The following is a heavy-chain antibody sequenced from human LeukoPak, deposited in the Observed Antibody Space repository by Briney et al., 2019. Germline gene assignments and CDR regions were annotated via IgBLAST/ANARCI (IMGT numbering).Heavy chain of an antibody. CDR1: GFTVSSNY. CDR2: IYSGGCT. CDR3: ASSGIVVLGATYGSAFDY. V-gene: IGHV3-66*01. J-gene: IGHJ4*02. D-gene: IGHD2-15*01. Sequence: GGSLRLSCAASGFTVSSNYMNWVRQAPGKGLEWVSVIYSGGCTYYADSVKGRFTISRDNAKNSLYLQMNSLRAEDTAVYYCASSGIVVLGATYGSAFDYWGQGTLVTVSS.